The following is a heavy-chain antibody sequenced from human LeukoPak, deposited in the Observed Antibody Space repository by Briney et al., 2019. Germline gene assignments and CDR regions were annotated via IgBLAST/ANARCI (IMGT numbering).Heavy chain of an antibody. V-gene: IGHV3-30-3*01. J-gene: IGHJ4*02. D-gene: IGHD3-10*01. Sequence: GGSLRLSCAATGFTFSNYAIHWGRQAPGEGLEWVAFISDDGSRQHYADSVKGRFTISRDNSKNTLNLQMNSLRAEDTAVYYCVKDRTGTYTLDYWGQGTLVTVSS. CDR1: GFTFSNYA. CDR2: ISDDGSRQ. CDR3: VKDRTGTYTLDY.